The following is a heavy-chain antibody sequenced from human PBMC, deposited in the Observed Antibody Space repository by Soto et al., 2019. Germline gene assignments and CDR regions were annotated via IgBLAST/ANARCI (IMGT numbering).Heavy chain of an antibody. CDR2: IIPIFNTP. V-gene: IGHV1-69*01. CDR1: GGTFFNYA. Sequence: QVQLVQSGAEVKKPGSSVKVSCKASGGTFFNYAITWVRQAPGQGLEWMGAIIPIFNTPKYAPQFQGRLTITAAGSTSTAYMELSSLESEDTAVYYCATDQGIPMVGRWTSLDYWGQGALVTVSS. J-gene: IGHJ4*02. CDR3: ATDQGIPMVGRWTSLDY. D-gene: IGHD6-19*01.